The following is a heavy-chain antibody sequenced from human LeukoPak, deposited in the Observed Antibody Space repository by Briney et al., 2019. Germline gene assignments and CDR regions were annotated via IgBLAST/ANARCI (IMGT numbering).Heavy chain of an antibody. Sequence: EPGRSLRLSCAASGFTFSSYAMHWVRQAPGKGLEWVAVISYDGSNKYYADSVKGRFTISRGNSKNTLYLQMNSLRAEDTAVYYCARGVGSASYYYYGMDVWGQGTTVTVSS. V-gene: IGHV3-30-3*01. CDR1: GFTFSSYA. D-gene: IGHD6-19*01. CDR2: ISYDGSNK. CDR3: ARGVGSASYYYYGMDV. J-gene: IGHJ6*02.